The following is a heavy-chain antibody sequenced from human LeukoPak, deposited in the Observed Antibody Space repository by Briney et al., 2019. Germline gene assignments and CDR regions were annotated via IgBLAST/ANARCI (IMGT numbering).Heavy chain of an antibody. D-gene: IGHD1-26*01. Sequence: GASVKVSCKASGYTFTGYYMHWVRQAPGQELEWMGWINPNSGGTNYAQKFQGRVTMTRDTSISTAYMELSRLRSDDTAVYYCAREVGASGELDDYWGQGTLVTVSS. CDR2: INPNSGGT. V-gene: IGHV1-2*02. CDR1: GYTFTGYY. J-gene: IGHJ4*02. CDR3: AREVGASGELDDY.